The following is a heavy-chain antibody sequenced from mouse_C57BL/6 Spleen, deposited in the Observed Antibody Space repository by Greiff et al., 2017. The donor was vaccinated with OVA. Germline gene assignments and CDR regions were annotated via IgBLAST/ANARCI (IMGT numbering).Heavy chain of an antibody. J-gene: IGHJ4*01. CDR3: ARAGGYGPYAMDD. V-gene: IGHV1-61*01. Sequence: QVQLQQPGAELVRPGSSVKLSCKASGYTFTSYWMDWVKQRPGQGLEWIGNIYPSDSETHYNQKFKDKATLTVDKSSSTAYMQLSSLTSEGSAVYYCARAGGYGPYAMDDWGQGTSVTVAS. D-gene: IGHD2-2*01. CDR2: IYPSDSET. CDR1: GYTFTSYW.